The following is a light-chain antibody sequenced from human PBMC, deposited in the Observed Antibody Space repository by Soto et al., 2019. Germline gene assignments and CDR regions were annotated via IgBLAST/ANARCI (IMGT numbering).Light chain of an antibody. Sequence: DIQMNQSPSSLSASVGDRVTITCRASQGISNYLAWYQQKPGKVPKLLIYAASTLQSGVPSRFSGSGSGTDFTLTISSLEHEDVATYYCQNYNSVPVTFGPGTKVDIK. CDR3: QNYNSVPVT. CDR1: QGISNY. V-gene: IGKV1-27*01. CDR2: AAS. J-gene: IGKJ3*01.